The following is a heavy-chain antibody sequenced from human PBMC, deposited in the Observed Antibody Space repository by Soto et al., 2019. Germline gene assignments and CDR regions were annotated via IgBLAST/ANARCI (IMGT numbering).Heavy chain of an antibody. J-gene: IGHJ4*02. Sequence: PSETLSLTCTVSGGSVSSGSYYWSWIRQPPGKGLEWIGYIYYSGSTNYNPSLKTRLTISLDTSKSQFSLKLSSVTAADTAVYYCAKGYCSGGSCYGFDYWGQGTLVTVSS. CDR3: AKGYCSGGSCYGFDY. CDR1: GGSVSSGSYY. D-gene: IGHD2-15*01. V-gene: IGHV4-61*01. CDR2: IYYSGST.